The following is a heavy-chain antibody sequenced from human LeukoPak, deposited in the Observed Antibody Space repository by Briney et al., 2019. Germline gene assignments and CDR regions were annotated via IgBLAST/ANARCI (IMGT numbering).Heavy chain of an antibody. CDR3: ARGGYPGIAVAGTISWFDP. CDR2: ISAGNGNT. D-gene: IGHD6-19*01. J-gene: IGHJ5*02. Sequence: ASVKVSCKASGYTFTSYGISWVRQAPGQGLEWMGWISAGNGNTKYSQKFQGRVTITRDTSASTAYMELSSLRSEDTAVYYCARGGYPGIAVAGTISWFDPWGQGTLVTVSS. V-gene: IGHV1-18*01. CDR1: GYTFTSYG.